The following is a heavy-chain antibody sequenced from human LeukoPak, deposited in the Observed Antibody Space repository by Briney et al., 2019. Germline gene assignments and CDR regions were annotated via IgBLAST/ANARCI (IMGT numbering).Heavy chain of an antibody. V-gene: IGHV4-34*01. CDR3: ARGGGRKLFGGGAHYYYMDV. CDR1: GGSFSTYY. CDR2: INHRGST. J-gene: IGHJ6*03. D-gene: IGHD3-16*01. Sequence: RSSETLSLTCAVYGGSFSTYYWSWIRQPPGKGLEWIGEINHRGSTNYNPSLKSRVTISLDTSRNQFSLKLSSVTAADTGVYYCARGGGRKLFGGGAHYYYMDVWGKGTTVVVSS.